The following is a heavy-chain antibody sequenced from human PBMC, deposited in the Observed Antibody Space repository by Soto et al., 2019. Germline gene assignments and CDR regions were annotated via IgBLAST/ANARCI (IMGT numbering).Heavy chain of an antibody. V-gene: IGHV1-18*01. CDR2: INAYNGNR. CDR1: GYTFNTYG. J-gene: IGHJ3*02. CDR3: ARDRDSVADI. Sequence: QGHLVQSGPEVKKPGASVKVSCKASGYTFNTYGITWVRQAPGQGREWMAWINAYNGNRIYAQHLQGRVTVTTATSTSAAYMELMSLTSDDTSLYFCARDRDSVADIWGLWTMVTVSS. D-gene: IGHD2-15*01.